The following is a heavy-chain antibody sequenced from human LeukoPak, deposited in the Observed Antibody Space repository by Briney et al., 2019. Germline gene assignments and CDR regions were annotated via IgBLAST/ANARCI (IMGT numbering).Heavy chain of an antibody. V-gene: IGHV3-48*02. D-gene: IGHD2-21*02. J-gene: IGHJ4*02. Sequence: GGSLGLSCAASGFIISNYNMNWVRQAPGKGLEWVSYISGSSTTIYYADSVKGRFTISRDNAKNPLYLQMNSLRDEDTAVYYCARAQYCGGDCYWSFDYWGQGTLVTVSS. CDR1: GFIISNYN. CDR3: ARAQYCGGDCYWSFDY. CDR2: ISGSSTTI.